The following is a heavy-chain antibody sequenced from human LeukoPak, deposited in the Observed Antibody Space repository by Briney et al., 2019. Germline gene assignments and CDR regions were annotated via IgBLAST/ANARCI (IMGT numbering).Heavy chain of an antibody. V-gene: IGHV3-20*04. CDR2: INWNGGST. CDR3: ARPGSGWYQGDAFDT. Sequence: GGSLRLSCAASGFTFSSYWMSWVRQAPGKGLEWVSGINWNGGSTGYADSVKGRFTISRDNAKNSLYLQMNSLRAEDTALYYCARPGSGWYQGDAFDTWGQGTMVTVSS. J-gene: IGHJ3*02. D-gene: IGHD6-19*01. CDR1: GFTFSSYW.